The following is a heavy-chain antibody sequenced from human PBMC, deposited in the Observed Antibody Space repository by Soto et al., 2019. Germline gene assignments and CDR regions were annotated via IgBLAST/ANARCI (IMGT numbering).Heavy chain of an antibody. D-gene: IGHD2-2*03. Sequence: PGGSLRLSCAASGFTFSNAWMNWVRQAPGKGLEWVSSISSSSSYIYYADSVKGRFTISRDNAKNSLYLQMNSLRAEDTAVYYCARDPRSGYCSSTSCPTRPYYYYYMDVWGKGTTVTV. CDR1: GFTFSNAW. CDR3: ARDPRSGYCSSTSCPTRPYYYYYMDV. V-gene: IGHV3-21*01. J-gene: IGHJ6*03. CDR2: ISSSSSYI.